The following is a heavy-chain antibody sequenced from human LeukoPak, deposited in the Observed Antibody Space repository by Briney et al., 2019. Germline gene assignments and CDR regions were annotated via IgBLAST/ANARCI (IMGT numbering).Heavy chain of an antibody. J-gene: IGHJ4*02. V-gene: IGHV4-34*01. CDR3: ARGGAREEFDY. D-gene: IGHD3-10*01. Sequence: NTSETLSLTCAVYGGSFSGYYWSWIRQPPGKGQEWIGEINHSGSTNYNPSLKSRVTISVDTSKNQFSLKLPSVTAADTAVYDCARGGAREEFDYWGQGTLVTASS. CDR2: INHSGST. CDR1: GGSFSGYY.